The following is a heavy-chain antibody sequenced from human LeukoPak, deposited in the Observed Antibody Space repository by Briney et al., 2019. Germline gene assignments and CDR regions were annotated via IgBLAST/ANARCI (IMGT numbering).Heavy chain of an antibody. Sequence: GGSLRLSCAASGLTFSSYSMNWVRQAPGKGLEWVSYISSSSSTIYYADSVKGRFTISRDNAKNSLYLQMNSLRDEDTAVYYCARGAPYYYDIIGMVDYYYYGMDVWGQGTTVTVSS. J-gene: IGHJ6*02. CDR3: ARGAPYYYDIIGMVDYYYYGMDV. V-gene: IGHV3-48*02. D-gene: IGHD3-22*01. CDR1: GLTFSSYS. CDR2: ISSSSSTI.